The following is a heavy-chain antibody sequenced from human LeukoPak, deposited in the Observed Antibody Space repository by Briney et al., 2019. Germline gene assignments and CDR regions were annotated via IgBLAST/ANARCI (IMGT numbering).Heavy chain of an antibody. CDR1: GGSISSYY. CDR2: IYYSGST. CDR3: ARISAGRYGMDV. J-gene: IGHJ6*02. D-gene: IGHD6-6*01. V-gene: IGHV4-59*12. Sequence: PSETLSLTCTVSGGSISSYYWSWIRQPPGKGLEWIGYIYYSGSTNYNPSLKSRVTISVDTSKNQFSLKLSSVTAADTAVYYCARISAGRYGMDVWGQGTTVTVSS.